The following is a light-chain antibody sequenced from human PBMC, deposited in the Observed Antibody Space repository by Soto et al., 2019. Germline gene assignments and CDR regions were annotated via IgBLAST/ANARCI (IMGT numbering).Light chain of an antibody. CDR1: QSVASNY. J-gene: IGKJ4*01. CDR2: GAS. CDR3: QQYGSSRNT. Sequence: EIVLTQSPATLSLSPGEGATLSCRASQSVASNYLAWYQKKPGQAPSLLIYGASSRDTGIPDRFSGSGSGTDFTLTISRLEPEDFAVYYCQQYGSSRNTFGGGTKVEIK. V-gene: IGKV3-20*01.